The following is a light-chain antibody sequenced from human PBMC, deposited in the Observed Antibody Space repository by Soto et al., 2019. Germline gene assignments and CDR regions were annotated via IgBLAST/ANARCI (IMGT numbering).Light chain of an antibody. CDR1: ESVNTK. Sequence: EIVMTQSPVSLSVSPGGRAILSCRAGESVNTKLAWYQHRPGQAPRLLIYGASTRATGIPVRFSGSGSGTEFTLIISSLQSEDFAVYSCQQYNNWPPTFGPGTKVEIK. CDR2: GAS. CDR3: QQYNNWPPT. V-gene: IGKV3-15*01. J-gene: IGKJ3*01.